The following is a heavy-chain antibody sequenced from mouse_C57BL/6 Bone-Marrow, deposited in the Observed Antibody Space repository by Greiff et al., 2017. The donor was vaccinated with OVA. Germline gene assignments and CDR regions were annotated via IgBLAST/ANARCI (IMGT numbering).Heavy chain of an antibody. J-gene: IGHJ1*03. Sequence: VQLKESGPGLAKPSQTLSLTCSVTGYSITSDYWNWIRKFPGNKLEYMGYISYSGSTYYNPSLNSRISITRDTSKNQYYLQLNSVTTEDTATYYCARLYGYDCYWYFDVWGTGTTVTVSS. V-gene: IGHV3-8*01. CDR2: ISYSGST. D-gene: IGHD2-2*01. CDR3: ARLYGYDCYWYFDV. CDR1: GYSITSDY.